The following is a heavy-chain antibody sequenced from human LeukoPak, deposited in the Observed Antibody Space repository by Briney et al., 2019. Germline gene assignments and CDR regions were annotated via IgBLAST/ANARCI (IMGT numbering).Heavy chain of an antibody. J-gene: IGHJ3*02. CDR3: ARGYYYDSSGYPDAFDI. CDR1: GGSISSYY. CDR2: IYYSGST. V-gene: IGHV4-59*01. Sequence: SETLSLTCTVSGGSISSYYWSWIRQPPGKGLEWIGYIYYSGSTNYNPSLKSRVTISVDTSKNQFSLKLSSVTAADTAVYYCARGYYYDSSGYPDAFDIWGQGIMVTVSS. D-gene: IGHD3-22*01.